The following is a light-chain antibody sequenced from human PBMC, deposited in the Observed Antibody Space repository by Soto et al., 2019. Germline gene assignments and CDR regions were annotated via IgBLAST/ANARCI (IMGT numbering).Light chain of an antibody. J-gene: IGLJ2*01. CDR2: GVT. CDR1: SSDVGGYNY. V-gene: IGLV2-14*01. CDR3: SSYTSSSTVV. Sequence: QSVLTQPASVSGSPGQSITISCTGTSSDVGGYNYVSWYQQHPGKVPKLMIYGVTYRPSGVSNRFSGSKSGNTASLTISGLQAEDEADYYCSSYTSSSTVVFGGGTKLTVL.